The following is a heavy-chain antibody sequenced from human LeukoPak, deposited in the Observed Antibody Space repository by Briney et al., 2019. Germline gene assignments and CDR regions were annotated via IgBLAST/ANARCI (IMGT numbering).Heavy chain of an antibody. D-gene: IGHD6-13*01. Sequence: GGSLRLSCAASGFTFSNYAMTWVRQAPGKGLEWVSATSGRGGSTYYADSVKGRFTISRDNSKNTLYLQMNSLRAEDTALYYCAKGSSSSSQYYYYGMDVWGQGTTVTVSS. CDR3: AKGSSSSSQYYYYGMDV. V-gene: IGHV3-23*01. CDR1: GFTFSNYA. J-gene: IGHJ6*02. CDR2: TSGRGGST.